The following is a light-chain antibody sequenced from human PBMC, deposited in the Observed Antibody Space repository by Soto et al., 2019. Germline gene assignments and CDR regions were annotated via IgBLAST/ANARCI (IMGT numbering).Light chain of an antibody. CDR2: GAS. V-gene: IGKV3-20*01. CDR1: QSITSSF. CDR3: QQYENSPIT. J-gene: IGKJ5*01. Sequence: EIVLTQSPGILSLSPGERGSLCCWSRQSITSSFLAWYQQKPGQAPRLLIYGASSRATGIPDRFSGTGSETDFTLTINRLEPEDFAVYYCQQYENSPITFGQGTRLEIK.